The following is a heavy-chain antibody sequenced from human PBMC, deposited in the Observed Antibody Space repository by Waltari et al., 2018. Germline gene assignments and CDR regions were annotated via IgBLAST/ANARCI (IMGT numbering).Heavy chain of an antibody. CDR2: IKSDGSTT. CDR3: ARGGAGLNY. J-gene: IGHJ4*02. Sequence: EVQLVESGGGIVQPGGSLRLSCAASGFTFSTYWMHWVRQAPGKGLVWVSHIKSDGSTTNYADSVKGRFTISRDNAKSTLHLQMNSLRAEDTAVYYCARGGAGLNYWGQGTLVTVSS. V-gene: IGHV3-74*01. D-gene: IGHD1-26*01. CDR1: GFTFSTYW.